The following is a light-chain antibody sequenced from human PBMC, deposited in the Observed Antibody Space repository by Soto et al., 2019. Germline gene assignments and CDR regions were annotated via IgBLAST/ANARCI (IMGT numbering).Light chain of an antibody. CDR2: AAS. Sequence: DLQMTQFPSSLSASVGDRVSITCPASQGIRNDLGWYQQKPGKAPKRLIYAASSLQSGVPSRFSGNGSGTEFTLAISSLQPEDSATFYCLQHSTYPLTFGQGTKVEIK. CDR1: QGIRND. CDR3: LQHSTYPLT. V-gene: IGKV1-17*01. J-gene: IGKJ1*01.